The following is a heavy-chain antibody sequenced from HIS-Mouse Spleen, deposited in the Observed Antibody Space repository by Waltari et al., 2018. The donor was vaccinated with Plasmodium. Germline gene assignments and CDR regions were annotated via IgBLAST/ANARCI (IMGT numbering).Heavy chain of an antibody. CDR3: ATKGGSSSDY. CDR1: GYTFTGYY. D-gene: IGHD6-6*01. CDR2: INPNSGCT. J-gene: IGHJ4*02. V-gene: IGHV1-2*07. Sequence: QVQLVQSGAEVKKPGASVKVSCKASGYTFTGYYMHWVRQAPGQGLEWTGWINPNSGCTNYAHKFQGRVTMTRDTSISTAYMELSSLRSDDTAVYYCATKGGSSSDYWGQGTLVTVSS.